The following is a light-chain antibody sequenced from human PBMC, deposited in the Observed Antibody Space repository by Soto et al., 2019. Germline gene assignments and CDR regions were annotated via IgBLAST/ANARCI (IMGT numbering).Light chain of an antibody. CDR2: KVS. Sequence: QAVLAQPASVSGSPGQSITISCTGASGYVGTYSLVSWYQQYPGRVPKLLIYKVSDRPSGISNRFSGSKSGNTASLTISGLQAEDEADYFCTSPTPGSLYVFGSGTKLTVL. CDR1: SGYVGTYSL. CDR3: TSPTPGSLYV. J-gene: IGLJ1*01. V-gene: IGLV2-14*02.